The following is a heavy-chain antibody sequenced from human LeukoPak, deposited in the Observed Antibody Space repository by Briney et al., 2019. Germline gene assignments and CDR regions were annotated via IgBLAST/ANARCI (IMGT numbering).Heavy chain of an antibody. J-gene: IGHJ4*02. CDR2: IAYDGSNQ. D-gene: IGHD6-19*01. Sequence: HPGRSLRLSCAASGFNFSAYDIYWVRQAPGKGLEWVTVIAYDGSNQHYSDSVKGRFTISRDNSKNTLYLQMNSLRAEDTAMYYCAKDRGNSGWYGRIDYWGQGTLVTVTS. CDR3: AKDRGNSGWYGRIDY. CDR1: GFNFSAYD. V-gene: IGHV3-30*18.